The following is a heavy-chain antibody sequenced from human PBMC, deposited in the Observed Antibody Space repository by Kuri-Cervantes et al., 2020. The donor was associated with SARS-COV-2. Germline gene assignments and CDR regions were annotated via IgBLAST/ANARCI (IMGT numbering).Heavy chain of an antibody. CDR2: ILYSGRT. J-gene: IGHJ4*02. Sequence: ESLKISCTVSGGSISSSSYYWGWIRQPPGKGLDWIGSILYSGRTDSNPSLESRVTMSIDTSKNQFSLNLTSVTAADTAVYYCVRQNWDIDSWGQGTLVTVSS. D-gene: IGHD1/OR15-1a*01. CDR3: VRQNWDIDS. CDR1: GGSISSSSYY. V-gene: IGHV4-39*01.